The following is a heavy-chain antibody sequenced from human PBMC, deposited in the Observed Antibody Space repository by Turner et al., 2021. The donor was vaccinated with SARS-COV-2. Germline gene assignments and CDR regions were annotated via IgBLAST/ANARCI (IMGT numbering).Heavy chain of an antibody. J-gene: IGHJ3*02. CDR3: ASTVWLRGAFDM. CDR1: GGSISSRDYY. Sequence: QLQLLESGPGLVKPSETMSCTCTVSGGSISSRDYYWGWTRQPPGKGLEWMGCISYTGSTFYNPSLKSRVTISVDTTKNQCSLKMGSVTAADTAVYYCASTVWLRGAFDMWGQGTMVTVSS. CDR2: ISYTGST. D-gene: IGHD5-18*01. V-gene: IGHV4-39*01.